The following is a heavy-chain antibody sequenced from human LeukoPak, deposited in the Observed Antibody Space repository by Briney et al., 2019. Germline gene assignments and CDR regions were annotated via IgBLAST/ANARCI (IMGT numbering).Heavy chain of an antibody. Sequence: GGSLRLSCASSGFTFSTYSMSWVRQAPGKGLEWVSYISRSASSIYYADSVKGRCTTSRDNAKNSLYLQMNSLRAEDTAIYFCARNDYGDYGIDYWGQGTLVTVSS. V-gene: IGHV3-21*01. CDR2: ISRSASSI. J-gene: IGHJ4*02. CDR3: ARNDYGDYGIDY. D-gene: IGHD4-17*01. CDR1: GFTFSTYS.